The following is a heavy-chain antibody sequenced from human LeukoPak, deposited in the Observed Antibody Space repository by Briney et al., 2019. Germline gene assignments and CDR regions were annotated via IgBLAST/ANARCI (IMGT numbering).Heavy chain of an antibody. D-gene: IGHD5-18*01. Sequence: GGSLRLSCAASGFTFSTYWMHWVRQAPGKGLVWVSRINSDGSSTSYADSVKGRVTISRDNAKNTLYLQMNSLRAEHTAIYYCARDDQPRGYSYGYDYWGQGTLVTVSS. CDR3: ARDDQPRGYSYGYDY. V-gene: IGHV3-74*01. CDR1: GFTFSTYW. CDR2: INSDGSST. J-gene: IGHJ4*02.